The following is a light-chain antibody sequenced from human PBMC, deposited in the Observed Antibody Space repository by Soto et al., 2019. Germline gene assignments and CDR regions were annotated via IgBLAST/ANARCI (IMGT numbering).Light chain of an antibody. J-gene: IGLJ1*01. CDR2: DVS. V-gene: IGLV2-14*03. CDR3: SSYTSSSTYV. CDR1: SSDVGGYKY. Sequence: QSALTQPASVSGSPGQSITISCTGTSSDVGGYKYVSWYQQHPGKAPKLMIYDVSNRPSGISNRFSGSKSGNTASLIISGLQAVDEADYYCSSYTSSSTYVFGTGTKLTVL.